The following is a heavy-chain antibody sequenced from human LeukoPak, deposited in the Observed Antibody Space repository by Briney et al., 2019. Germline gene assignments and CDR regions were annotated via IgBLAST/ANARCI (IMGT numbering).Heavy chain of an antibody. CDR3: ARVGYDSTPTWGDAFDI. CDR1: GFTFDDYG. V-gene: IGHV3-20*04. Sequence: GGSLRLSCAASGFTFDDYGMSWVRQDPGKGLEWVSGISWNGGSTGYADSVKGRFTISRDNAKNSLYLQMNSLRAEDTALYYCARVGYDSTPTWGDAFDIWGQGTMVTVSS. CDR2: ISWNGGST. J-gene: IGHJ3*02. D-gene: IGHD3-22*01.